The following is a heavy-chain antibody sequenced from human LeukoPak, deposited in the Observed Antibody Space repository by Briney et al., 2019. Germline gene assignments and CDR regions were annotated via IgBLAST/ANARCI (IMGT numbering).Heavy chain of an antibody. CDR3: ARALYSSVLRFDP. Sequence: PSETLSLTCTVSGGSISSGGYYWSWIRQHPGKGLEWIGYFYYSGSTYYNPSLKSRVTISVDTSKHQFSLKLSSVTAADTAVYYCARALYSSVLRFDPWGQGTPVTASS. CDR2: FYYSGST. D-gene: IGHD2-21*01. V-gene: IGHV4-31*03. CDR1: GGSISSGGYY. J-gene: IGHJ5*02.